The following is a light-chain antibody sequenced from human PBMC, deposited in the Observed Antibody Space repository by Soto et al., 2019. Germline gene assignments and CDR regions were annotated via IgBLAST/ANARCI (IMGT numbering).Light chain of an antibody. CDR2: DAS. V-gene: IGKV3-11*01. Sequence: EIVLTQSPATLSLSPGERATLSCRASQSVNRYLAWFQQKPGQPPRLLIYDASKRATGIPARFSGSGSGTDFTLTISSLEPEDFAVYYCQQRSNWPPTRTFGQGTKVEIK. CDR1: QSVNRY. CDR3: QQRSNWPPTRT. J-gene: IGKJ1*01.